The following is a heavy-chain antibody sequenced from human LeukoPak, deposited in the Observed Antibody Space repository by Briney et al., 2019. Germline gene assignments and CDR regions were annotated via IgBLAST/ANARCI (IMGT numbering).Heavy chain of an antibody. CDR2: IISIFGTA. Sequence: SVKVSCKASGFTFSDYYMHWVRQAPGQGLEWMGGIISIFGTAKYAQKFQGRVTITADTSTSTAYMELSSLRSEDTAVYYCARAGWLQYYYFDYWGQGTLVTVSS. V-gene: IGHV1-69*06. CDR3: ARAGWLQYYYFDY. D-gene: IGHD5-24*01. J-gene: IGHJ4*02. CDR1: GFTFSDYY.